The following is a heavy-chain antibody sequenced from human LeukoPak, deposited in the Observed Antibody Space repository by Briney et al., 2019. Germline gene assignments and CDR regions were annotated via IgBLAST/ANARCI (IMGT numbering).Heavy chain of an antibody. Sequence: GESLKISCKGSGYSFTSYWISWVRQMPGKGLEWMGRIDPSDSYTNYSPSFQGHVTISADKSISTAYLQWSSLKASDTAMYYCARLRCSGGSCYYFDYWGQGTLVTVSS. CDR3: ARLRCSGGSCYYFDY. J-gene: IGHJ4*02. V-gene: IGHV5-10-1*01. CDR2: IDPSDSYT. D-gene: IGHD2-15*01. CDR1: GYSFTSYW.